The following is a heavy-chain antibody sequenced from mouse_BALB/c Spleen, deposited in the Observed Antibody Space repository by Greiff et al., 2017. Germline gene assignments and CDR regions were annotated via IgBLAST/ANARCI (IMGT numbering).Heavy chain of an antibody. CDR1: GFNIKDTY. CDR3: ARGGYYLYAMDY. CDR2: IDPANGNT. J-gene: IGHJ4*01. Sequence: EVKLVESGAELVKPGASVKLSCTASGFNIKDTYMHWVKQRPEQGLEWIGRIDPANGNTKYDPKFQGKATITADTSSNTAYLQLSSLTSEDTAVYYCARGGYYLYAMDYWGQGTSVTVSS. D-gene: IGHD2-3*01. V-gene: IGHV14-3*02.